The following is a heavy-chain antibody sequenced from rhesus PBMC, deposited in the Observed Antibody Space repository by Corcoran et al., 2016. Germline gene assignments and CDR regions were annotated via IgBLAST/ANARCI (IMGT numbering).Heavy chain of an antibody. CDR3: AGAKYSNSLV. D-gene: IGHD4-23*01. Sequence: QVQLQESGPGVVKPSETLSLTCAVSGGSISGYYLWSWIRQPPGKGLEWIGYIYGCSGSTPYNPPLKSAVNLSIDTSKNQFSLKLSSVTAADAAVYYCAGAKYSNSLVWGQGVLVTVSS. V-gene: IGHV4S7*01. CDR1: GGSISGYYL. J-gene: IGHJ4*01. CDR2: IYGCSGST.